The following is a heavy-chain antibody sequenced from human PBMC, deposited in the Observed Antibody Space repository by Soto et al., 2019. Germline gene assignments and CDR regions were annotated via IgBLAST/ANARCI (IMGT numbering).Heavy chain of an antibody. Sequence: QVQLQESGPGLVKPSETLSLTCTVSGGSISSYYWSWIRQPPGKGLEWIGYIYYSGSTNYNPSLTSRVPISVDTSKNQVSLQLSSVTAADTAVYYCARRYGGNLDYWGHGTLVTVSS. CDR1: GGSISSYY. D-gene: IGHD2-15*01. J-gene: IGHJ4*01. CDR2: IYYSGST. V-gene: IGHV4-59*08. CDR3: ARRYGGNLDY.